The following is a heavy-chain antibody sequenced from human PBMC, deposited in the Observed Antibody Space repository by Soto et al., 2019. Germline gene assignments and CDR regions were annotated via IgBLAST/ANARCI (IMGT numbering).Heavy chain of an antibody. D-gene: IGHD5-12*01. Sequence: QVQLQESGPGLVKPSETLSLTCTVSGGSISSYYWSWIRQPPGKGLEWIGYIYYSGSTNYNPSLKSRITISVDPSKDQFSLKLSFVTAADTAVYYCARGGGVATILWDYWGQGTLVTVSS. J-gene: IGHJ4*02. V-gene: IGHV4-59*01. CDR3: ARGGGVATILWDY. CDR1: GGSISSYY. CDR2: IYYSGST.